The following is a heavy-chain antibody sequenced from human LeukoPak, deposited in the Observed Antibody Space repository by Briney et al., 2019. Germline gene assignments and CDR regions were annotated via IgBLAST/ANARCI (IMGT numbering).Heavy chain of an antibody. CDR3: ARAKYYDILTGYYTKRYYYYYGMDV. Sequence: SETLSLTCAVYGGSFSGYYWSWIRQPPGKGLEWIGEINHSGSTNYNPSLKSRVTISVDTSKNQFSLKLSSVTAADTAVYYCARAKYYDILTGYYTKRYYYYYGMDVWGRGTTVTVSS. V-gene: IGHV4-34*01. CDR1: GGSFSGYY. D-gene: IGHD3-9*01. J-gene: IGHJ6*02. CDR2: INHSGST.